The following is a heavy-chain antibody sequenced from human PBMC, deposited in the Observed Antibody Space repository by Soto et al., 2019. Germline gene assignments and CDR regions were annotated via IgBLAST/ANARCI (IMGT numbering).Heavy chain of an antibody. J-gene: IGHJ1*01. Sequence: ASVKVFCKASGYSFTSYDINWVRQATGQGLEWMGWMDPKTGNTDYGQKFQGRVTMTGNTSISTAYIELSSLPPEDTALNYWARGRGWRDDRGQGPLVTVSS. CDR1: GYSFTSYD. CDR2: MDPKTGNT. CDR3: ARGRGWRDD. D-gene: IGHD6-19*01. V-gene: IGHV1-8*01.